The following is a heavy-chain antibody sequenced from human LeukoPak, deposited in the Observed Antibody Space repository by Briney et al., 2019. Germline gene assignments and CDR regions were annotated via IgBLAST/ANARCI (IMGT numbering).Heavy chain of an antibody. CDR1: GFTFSSYG. D-gene: IGHD5-18*01. Sequence: GKSLRLSCAASGFTFSSYGMHWVRQAPGKGLEWVAVIWYDGSNKYYADSVKGRFTISRDTSKNTLYLQMNSLRAEDTAVYYCAREGYSYVIDYWGQGTLVTVSS. CDR3: AREGYSYVIDY. V-gene: IGHV3-33*01. J-gene: IGHJ4*02. CDR2: IWYDGSNK.